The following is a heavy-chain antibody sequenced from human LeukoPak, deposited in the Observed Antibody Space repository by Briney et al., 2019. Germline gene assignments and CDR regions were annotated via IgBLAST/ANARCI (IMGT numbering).Heavy chain of an antibody. CDR2: VHYSGST. J-gene: IGHJ5*02. CDR3: ARQDSYGYNWFDP. Sequence: SETLSLTCSVSGVSIFSYYWNWIRQPPGKGLEWIGYVHYSGSTNYNPSLKSRVTISVDTSKNQFSLKLSSVTAADTAVYYCARQDSYGYNWFDPWGQGTLVTVSS. CDR1: GVSIFSYY. V-gene: IGHV4-59*08. D-gene: IGHD5-18*01.